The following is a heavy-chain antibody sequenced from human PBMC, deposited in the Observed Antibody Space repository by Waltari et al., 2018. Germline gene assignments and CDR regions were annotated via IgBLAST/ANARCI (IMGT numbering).Heavy chain of an antibody. CDR2: IIPILGIA. D-gene: IGHD6-13*01. CDR1: GGTFSSYA. J-gene: IGHJ4*02. V-gene: IGHV1-69*09. CDR3: ARDLMKKQQLVPPGDY. Sequence: QVPLVQSGAEVKKPGSSVKVPCKASGGTFSSYAISWVQRAPGKGLEWMGRIIPILGIANYAQKFQGRVTITADKSTSTAYMELSSLRSEDTAVYYCARDLMKKQQLVPPGDYWGQGTLVTVSS.